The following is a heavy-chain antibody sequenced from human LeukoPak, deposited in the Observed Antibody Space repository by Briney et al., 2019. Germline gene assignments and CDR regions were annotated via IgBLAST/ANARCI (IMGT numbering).Heavy chain of an antibody. D-gene: IGHD5-12*01. J-gene: IGHJ5*02. Sequence: PSGTLSLTCSVSGDSIRRYFWSGIRLSPGKGLEWICYVHPSGTSRYKPSLESRVTISLDTSENQFSLTLKSVTAADTALYYCAGAEIDRLRSPGTLYYIDAWGPGTLVTVSS. CDR2: VHPSGTS. CDR3: AGAEIDRLRSPGTLYYIDA. CDR1: GDSIRRYF. V-gene: IGHV4-59*01.